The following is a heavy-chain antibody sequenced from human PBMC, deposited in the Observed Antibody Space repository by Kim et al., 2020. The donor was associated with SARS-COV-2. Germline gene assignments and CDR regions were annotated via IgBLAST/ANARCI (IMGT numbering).Heavy chain of an antibody. CDR3: ARCAGTMLRGVDYGMDV. D-gene: IGHD3-10*01. CDR1: GGTLSSYT. V-gene: IGHV1-69*06. Sequence: SVKVSCKASGGTLSSYTINWVRQAPGQGLEWMGGIIPIFPTGNYAQKFQGRVTITADKSTSTAYMELSSLRSEDTAVYYCARCAGTMLRGVDYGMDVWGQGTTVTVSS. J-gene: IGHJ6*02. CDR2: IIPIFPTG.